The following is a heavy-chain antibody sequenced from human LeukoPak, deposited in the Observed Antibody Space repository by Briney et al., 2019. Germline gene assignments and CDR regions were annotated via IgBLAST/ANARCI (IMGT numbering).Heavy chain of an antibody. D-gene: IGHD3-10*01. V-gene: IGHV3-21*01. J-gene: IGHJ3*02. CDR1: GFTFSSYS. CDR2: ISSSSSYI. Sequence: GGSLRLSCAASGFTFSSYSMNWVRRAPGKGLEWVSSISSSSSYIYYADSVKGRFTISRDNAKNSLYLQMNSLRAEDTAVYYCARDSPRGFYGSGSYSSHDAFDIWGQGTMVTVSS. CDR3: ARDSPRGFYGSGSYSSHDAFDI.